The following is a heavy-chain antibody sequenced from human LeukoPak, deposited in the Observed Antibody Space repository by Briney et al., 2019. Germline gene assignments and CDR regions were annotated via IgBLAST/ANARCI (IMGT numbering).Heavy chain of an antibody. D-gene: IGHD6-6*01. CDR2: IYPGDSDT. J-gene: IGHJ4*02. V-gene: IGHV5-51*01. Sequence: GESLKISCKGSGYSFFSYCIGWVRQMPGKGLERMGIIYPGDSDTRYSPSFEGQVTISADKSINTAYLQWSSLKASDTAMYYCARRGIAARVPPDYWGQGTLVTVSS. CDR3: ARRGIAARVPPDY. CDR1: GYSFFSYC.